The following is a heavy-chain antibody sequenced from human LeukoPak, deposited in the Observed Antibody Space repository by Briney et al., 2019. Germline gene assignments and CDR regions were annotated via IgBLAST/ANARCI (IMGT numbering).Heavy chain of an antibody. J-gene: IGHJ4*02. V-gene: IGHV4-39*07. CDR3: ARNSGWYGVS. CDR2: IYYSGST. Sequence: SETLSLTCTVSGGSISGTSYYWGWIRQPPGKRLEWIGSIYYSGSTYYTPSLKSRVTISVDTSKNQFSLRLSSVTAADTAMYYCARNSGWYGVSWGQGTLVTVSS. CDR1: GGSISGTSYY. D-gene: IGHD6-19*01.